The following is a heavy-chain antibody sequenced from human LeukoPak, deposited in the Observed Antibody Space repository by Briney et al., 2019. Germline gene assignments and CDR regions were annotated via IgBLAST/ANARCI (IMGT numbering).Heavy chain of an antibody. CDR3: ARRRGGSTSCYFDY. CDR1: SYSISSGYY. J-gene: IGHJ4*02. Sequence: SETLSLTCTVSSYSISSGYYWGWIRQPPGKGLEWIGSIYHSGSTYYNPSLKSRVTISVDTSKNQFSLKLSSVTAADTAVYYCARRRGGSTSCYFDYWGQGTLVTVSS. CDR2: IYHSGST. V-gene: IGHV4-38-2*02. D-gene: IGHD2-2*01.